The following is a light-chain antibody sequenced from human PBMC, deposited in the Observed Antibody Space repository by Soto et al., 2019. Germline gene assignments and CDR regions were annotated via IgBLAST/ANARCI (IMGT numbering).Light chain of an antibody. V-gene: IGLV2-11*01. J-gene: IGLJ1*01. Sequence: ALTQPRSVSGSPGQSVTISCTGTSSDVGGYNYVSWYQQHPGKAPKLMIYDVSKRPSGVPDRFSGSKSGNTASLTISGLQAEDEADYYCCSYAGSYTFVFGTGTKV. CDR3: CSYAGSYTFV. CDR2: DVS. CDR1: SSDVGGYNY.